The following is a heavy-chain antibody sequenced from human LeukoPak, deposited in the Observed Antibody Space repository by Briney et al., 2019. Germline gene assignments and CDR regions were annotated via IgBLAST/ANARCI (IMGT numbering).Heavy chain of an antibody. CDR2: IYYSGST. J-gene: IGHJ5*02. V-gene: IGHV4-59*01. CDR3: ARGYSSGWYGWFDP. CDR1: GGSISSYY. D-gene: IGHD6-19*01. Sequence: KSSETLSLTCTVSGGSISSYYWSWIRQPPGMGLEWIGYIYYSGSTTYNPSLKSRVTISVDTSKNQFSLNLSSVTAADTAVYYCARGYSSGWYGWFDPWGQGTLVTVSS.